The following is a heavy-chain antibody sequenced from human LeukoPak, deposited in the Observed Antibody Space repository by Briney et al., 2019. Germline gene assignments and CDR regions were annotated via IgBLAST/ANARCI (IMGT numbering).Heavy chain of an antibody. D-gene: IGHD4-11*01. J-gene: IGHJ5*02. V-gene: IGHV4-30-4*08. CDR2: IYYSGST. CDR1: GGSISSGDYY. CDR3: ARGPSNYEQWFDP. Sequence: SQTLSLTCTVSGGSISSGDYYWSWIRQPPGKGLEWIGYIYYSGSTYYNPSLKSRVTMSVHTSSNQFSLKLRSVTAADTAVYYCARGPSNYEQWFDPWGQGTLVTVSS.